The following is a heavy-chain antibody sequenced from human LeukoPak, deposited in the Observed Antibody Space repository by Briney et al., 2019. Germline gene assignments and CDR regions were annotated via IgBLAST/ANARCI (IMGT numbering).Heavy chain of an antibody. J-gene: IGHJ4*02. CDR1: GFTFSFYA. V-gene: IGHV3-30*04. CDR2: ISYDGSTK. Sequence: GGSLRLSCAASGFTFSFYAMYWARQAPGKGLEWVAVISYDGSTKYYVDSVKGRFTISRDNSTNTLYLQMNSLRTEDTAVYYCARDYASGSYYTIFENWGQGTLVSVSS. CDR3: ARDYASGSYYTIFEN. D-gene: IGHD3-10*01.